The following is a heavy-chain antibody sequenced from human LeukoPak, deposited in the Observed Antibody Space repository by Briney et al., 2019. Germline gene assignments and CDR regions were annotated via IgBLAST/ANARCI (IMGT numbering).Heavy chain of an antibody. CDR1: GFTFSSYS. Sequence: QPGGSLRLSCAASGFTFSSYSMNWVRQAPGKGLEWVSYISSSSSTIYYADSVKGRFTISRDNAKNSLYLQMNSLRAEDTAVYYCARDHDYDSSGYYYSWGQGTLVTVSS. D-gene: IGHD3-22*01. J-gene: IGHJ4*02. V-gene: IGHV3-48*01. CDR3: ARDHDYDSSGYYYS. CDR2: ISSSSSTI.